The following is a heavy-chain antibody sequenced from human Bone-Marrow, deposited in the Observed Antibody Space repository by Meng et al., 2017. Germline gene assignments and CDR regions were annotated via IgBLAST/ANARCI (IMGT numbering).Heavy chain of an antibody. V-gene: IGHV4-4*02. J-gene: IGHJ4*02. CDR2: SYHSGST. CDR1: AASIISSNG. CDR3: AREEGYFSCGSCYPTGYFDY. Sequence: DDSCARQVRRWETLARPVSDSAASIISSNGWGWVRQPAGKGREWIGESYHSGSTNYNPALGSRVTIAVAMSKNHFTLKLSSRTAADTAVDYCAREEGYFSCGSCYPTGYFDYWGQGTLVTVSS. D-gene: IGHD2-15*01.